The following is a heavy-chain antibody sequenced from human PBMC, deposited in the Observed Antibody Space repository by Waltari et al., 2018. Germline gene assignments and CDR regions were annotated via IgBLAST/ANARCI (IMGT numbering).Heavy chain of an antibody. CDR2: ISSTGTPI. Sequence: QVHLVESGGGLVKPGGSLRLSCAASGFPCSDYYMIWIGQAPGKGLEWVSYISSTGTPIYYADSVKGRFTISRDNAKTSLYLQMDSLRAEDTAVYYCAGLRDFWSGYALDVWGQGTVVTVS. CDR3: AGLRDFWSGYALDV. CDR1: GFPCSDYY. V-gene: IGHV3-11*04. J-gene: IGHJ3*01. D-gene: IGHD3-3*01.